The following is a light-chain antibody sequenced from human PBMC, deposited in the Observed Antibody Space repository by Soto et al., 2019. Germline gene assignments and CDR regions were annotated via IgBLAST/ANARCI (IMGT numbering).Light chain of an antibody. CDR2: LNSDGSH. V-gene: IGLV4-69*01. CDR3: QTWGTGIHYV. CDR1: SGHSSYA. Sequence: QLVLTQSPSASASLGASVKLTCTLSSGHSSYAIAWHQQQPEKGPRYLMKLNSDGSHSKGDGLPDRFSGSSSGAERYLTISRLQSEDEADYYCQTWGTGIHYVFGTGTKVTVL. J-gene: IGLJ1*01.